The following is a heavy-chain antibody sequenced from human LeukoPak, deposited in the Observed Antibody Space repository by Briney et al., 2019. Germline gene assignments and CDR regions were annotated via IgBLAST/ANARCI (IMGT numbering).Heavy chain of an antibody. J-gene: IGHJ5*02. Sequence: SETLSLTCSFSGYSISSGYYWGWIRQPPGQGLEWIGNIYHSGSTYYNPSLKSRVTISVDTSKNQFSLKLSSVTAADTAVYYCARVKTVDIVAPIRFKEGCWFDPWGQGTLVTVSS. CDR2: IYHSGST. CDR3: ARVKTVDIVAPIRFKEGCWFDP. D-gene: IGHD5-12*01. V-gene: IGHV4-38-2*02. CDR1: GYSISSGYY.